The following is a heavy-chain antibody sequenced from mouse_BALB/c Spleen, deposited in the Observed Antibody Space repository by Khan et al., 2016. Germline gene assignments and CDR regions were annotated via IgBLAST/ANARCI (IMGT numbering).Heavy chain of an antibody. V-gene: IGHV1-7*01. CDR1: GYTFTDYW. CDR2: INPSTGYT. CDR3: ARLSYYYGSSYGWFAY. J-gene: IGHJ3*01. D-gene: IGHD1-1*01. Sequence: QVQPQQSGAEMAKPGASVKMSCKASGYTFTDYWMHWVKQRPGQGLEWIGYINPSTGYTEYNQKFKDKATLTADKSSSTAYMQLSSLTSEDSAVYYCARLSYYYGSSYGWFAYWGQGTLVTVSA.